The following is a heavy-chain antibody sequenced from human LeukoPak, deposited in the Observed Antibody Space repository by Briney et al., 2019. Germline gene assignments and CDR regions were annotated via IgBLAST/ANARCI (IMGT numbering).Heavy chain of an antibody. CDR3: AREDQGGYYDSSGPDY. V-gene: IGHV3-33*01. Sequence: SCKASGYTFTGYYMHWVRQAPGKGLEWVAVIWYDGSNKYYADSVKGRFTISRDNSKNTLYLQMNSLRAEDTAVYYCAREDQGGYYDSSGPDYWGQGTLVAVSS. D-gene: IGHD3-22*01. CDR2: IWYDGSNK. J-gene: IGHJ4*02. CDR1: GYTFTGYY.